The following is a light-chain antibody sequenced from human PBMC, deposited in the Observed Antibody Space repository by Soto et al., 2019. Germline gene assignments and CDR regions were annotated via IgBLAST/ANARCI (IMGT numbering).Light chain of an antibody. J-gene: IGLJ1*01. Sequence: SALTRPAYVSGSPGQSITISCTGTSSDVGSYNLVSWYQQHPGKAPKLMIYEVSKRPSGVSNRFSGSKSGNTASLTISGLQAEDEADYYCCSYAGSSTSLYVFGTGTKVTVL. CDR1: SSDVGSYNL. CDR2: EVS. V-gene: IGLV2-23*02. CDR3: CSYAGSSTSLYV.